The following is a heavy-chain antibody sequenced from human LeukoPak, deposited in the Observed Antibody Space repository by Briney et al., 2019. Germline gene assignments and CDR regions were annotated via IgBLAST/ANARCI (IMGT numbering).Heavy chain of an antibody. CDR1: GYTFTSYG. J-gene: IGHJ4*02. Sequence: ASVKVSCKASGYTFTSYGISWVRQAPGQGLEWMGWISAYNGNTNYAQQLQGRVTMTTDTSTSTAYMELRSLRSDDTAVYYCARGGFRSGYGTLYYFDYWGQGTLVTVSS. CDR2: ISAYNGNT. V-gene: IGHV1-18*01. CDR3: ARGGFRSGYGTLYYFDY. D-gene: IGHD5-12*01.